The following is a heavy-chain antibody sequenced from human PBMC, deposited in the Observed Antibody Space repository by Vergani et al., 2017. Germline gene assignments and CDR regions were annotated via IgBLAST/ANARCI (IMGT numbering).Heavy chain of an antibody. J-gene: IGHJ4*02. CDR2: INPNSGGT. CDR3: ARVLTRYCSSTSCPWVDY. CDR1: GYTFTGYY. D-gene: IGHD2-2*01. V-gene: IGHV1-2*06. Sequence: QVQLVQSGAEVKKPGASVKVSCKASGYTFTGYYMHWVRQAPGQGLEWMGRINPNSGGTNYAQKFQGRVTMTRDTSISTAYMELSRLRSDDTAVYYGARVLTRYCSSTSCPWVDYWGQGTLVTVAS.